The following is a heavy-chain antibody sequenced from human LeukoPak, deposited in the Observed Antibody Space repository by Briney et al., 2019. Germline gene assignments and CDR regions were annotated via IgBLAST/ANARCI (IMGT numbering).Heavy chain of an antibody. CDR1: GGTFSSYA. J-gene: IGHJ4*02. CDR3: ARAEREQLAQWDY. D-gene: IGHD6-6*01. CDR2: IIPIFGTA. V-gene: IGHV1-69*05. Sequence: SVKVSCKASGGTFSSYAISWVRQAPGQGLEWMGRIIPIFGTANYAQKFQGRVTITTDESTSTAYMELSSLRSEDTAVYYCARAEREQLAQWDYWGQGTLVTVS.